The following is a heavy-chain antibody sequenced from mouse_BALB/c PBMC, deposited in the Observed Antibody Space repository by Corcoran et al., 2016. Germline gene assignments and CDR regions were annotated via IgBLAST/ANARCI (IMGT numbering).Heavy chain of an antibody. CDR1: GYTFTNYG. CDR3: ASHTMITTMPFAY. J-gene: IGHJ3*01. CDR2: INTYTGEP. V-gene: IGHV9-1*02. D-gene: IGHD2-4*01. Sequence: QIQLVQSGPELKKPGETVKISCKASGYTFTNYGMNWVTQAPGKGLKWMGWINTYTGEPTYADDFKGRFAFSLETSASTAYLQINSLKNEDMATYFCASHTMITTMPFAYWGQGTLVTVSA.